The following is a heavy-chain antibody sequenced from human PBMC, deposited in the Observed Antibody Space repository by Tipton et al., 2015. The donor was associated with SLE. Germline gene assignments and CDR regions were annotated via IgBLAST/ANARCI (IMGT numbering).Heavy chain of an antibody. CDR1: GGSISSYY. CDR3: ARGIFGVVILFDY. D-gene: IGHD3-3*01. V-gene: IGHV4-59*01. CDR2: IYYSGST. J-gene: IGHJ4*02. Sequence: TLSLTCTVSGGSISSYYWSWIRQPPGKGLEWIGYIYYSGSTNYNPSLKSRVTISVDTSKNQFSLKLSSVTAADTAVYYCARGIFGVVILFDYWGRGTLVTVSS.